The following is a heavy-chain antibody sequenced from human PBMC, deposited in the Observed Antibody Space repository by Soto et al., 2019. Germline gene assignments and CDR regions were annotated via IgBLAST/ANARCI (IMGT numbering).Heavy chain of an antibody. J-gene: IGHJ4*02. Sequence: PGGSLRLSCAASGFTFSTYWMTWVRQAPGKGLEWVANINQDGSEKYYVDSVKGRFTISRDNAKNSQYLQMNSLRAEDTAVYYCARPIFTGTTGGYMTYWGQGTLVTVSS. CDR3: ARPIFTGTTGGYMTY. V-gene: IGHV3-7*01. CDR1: GFTFSTYW. D-gene: IGHD4-17*01. CDR2: INQDGSEK.